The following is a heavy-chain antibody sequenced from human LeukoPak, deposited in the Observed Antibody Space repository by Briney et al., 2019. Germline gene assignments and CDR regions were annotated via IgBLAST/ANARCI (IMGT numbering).Heavy chain of an antibody. CDR2: MYHSGST. CDR1: GYSISSGYY. J-gene: IGHJ4*02. Sequence: PSETLSLTRAVSGYSISSGYYWGWIRQPPGKGLEWIGSMYHSGSTYYNPSLKSRVTISVDTSKSQFSLKLSSVTAADTAVYYCARNGGRQQQLDYWGQGTLVTVSS. V-gene: IGHV4-38-2*01. D-gene: IGHD6-13*01. CDR3: ARNGGRQQQLDY.